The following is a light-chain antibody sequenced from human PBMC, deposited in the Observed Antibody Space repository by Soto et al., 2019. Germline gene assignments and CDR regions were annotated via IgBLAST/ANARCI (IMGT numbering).Light chain of an antibody. CDR1: QSVSSN. CDR2: GAS. Sequence: EIVMTQSPATLSVSQEERATLSCRASQSVSSNLAWYQQKPGQAPRLLIYGASTRATGTPAWFSGSGSGTEFTLTISSLQSEDFAVYYCQQYNSWPPYTFGQRTKVDI. J-gene: IGKJ2*01. CDR3: QQYNSWPPYT. V-gene: IGKV3-15*01.